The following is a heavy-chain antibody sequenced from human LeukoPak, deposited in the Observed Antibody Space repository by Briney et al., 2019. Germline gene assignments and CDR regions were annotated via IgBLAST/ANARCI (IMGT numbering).Heavy chain of an antibody. CDR3: AKSLGPEQY. CDR2: INQDGNSQ. J-gene: IGHJ4*02. Sequence: GGSLRLSCEASGFAFSSYWASWVRQAPGKGLEWVANINQDGNSQNYVDCVRGRFTISKDNAKNSVYLQMNSLRAEDTAVYYCAKSLGPEQYWGQGILVTVSS. V-gene: IGHV3-7*01. D-gene: IGHD7-27*01. CDR1: GFAFSSYW.